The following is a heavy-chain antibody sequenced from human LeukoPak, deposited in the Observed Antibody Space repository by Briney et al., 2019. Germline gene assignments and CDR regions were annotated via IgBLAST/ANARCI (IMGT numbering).Heavy chain of an antibody. CDR2: IYSGGST. D-gene: IGHD2-21*02. Sequence: GGSLRLSCAASGFTFSTYAMNWIRQAPGKGLEWVSVIYSGGSTYYADSVKGRFTISRDNSKNTLYLQMNSLRAEDTAVYYCASGSVVVTASIDYWGQGTLVTVSS. V-gene: IGHV3-66*01. CDR3: ASGSVVVTASIDY. J-gene: IGHJ4*02. CDR1: GFTFSTYA.